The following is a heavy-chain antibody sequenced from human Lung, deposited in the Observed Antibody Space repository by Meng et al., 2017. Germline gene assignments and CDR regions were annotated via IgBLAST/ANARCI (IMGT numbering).Heavy chain of an antibody. V-gene: IGHV6-1*01. D-gene: IGHD6-19*01. CDR3: ARSQQWLDS. J-gene: IGHJ4*02. CDR1: GDSVSSNSAA. Sequence: QVHLHQSAPGRGTPSQTLALTCAISGDSVSSNSAAWNCIRQSPSRGLEWLGMTNYRSKWYDGYAVSVRSRITINPDTSKNQFSLQLNSVTPEDMAVYFCARSQQWLDSWGQGTLVTVSS. CDR2: TNYRSKWYD.